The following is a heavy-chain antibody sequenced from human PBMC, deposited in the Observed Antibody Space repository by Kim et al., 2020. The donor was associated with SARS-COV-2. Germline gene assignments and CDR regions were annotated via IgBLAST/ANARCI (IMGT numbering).Heavy chain of an antibody. D-gene: IGHD6-6*01. CDR3: ARMPSSSSIRFFDY. Sequence: AVSVKSRITINPDTSKNQFSLQLNSVTPEDTAVYYCARMPSSSSIRFFDYWGQGTLVTVSS. V-gene: IGHV6-1*01. J-gene: IGHJ4*02.